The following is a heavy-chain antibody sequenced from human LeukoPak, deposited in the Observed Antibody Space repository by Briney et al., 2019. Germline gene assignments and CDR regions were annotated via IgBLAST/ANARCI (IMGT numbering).Heavy chain of an antibody. CDR2: IYFSGNT. D-gene: IGHD3-22*01. CDR3: ARASYSYDINGWVPFDY. V-gene: IGHV4-39*01. J-gene: IGHJ4*02. CDR1: GGSISNKTYY. Sequence: SETLSLTCTVSGGSISNKTYYWGWIRQSPGKGLEWIGSIYFSGNTFYIPSVKSRVTISVDTSKKRFSLKLTSVTAADTAVYYCARASYSYDINGWVPFDYWGQGTLVTVSS.